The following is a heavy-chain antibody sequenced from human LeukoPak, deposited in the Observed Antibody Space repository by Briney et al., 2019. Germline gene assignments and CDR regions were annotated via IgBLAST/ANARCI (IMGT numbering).Heavy chain of an antibody. CDR1: GFAFSSHS. J-gene: IGHJ4*02. CDR2: ISSSSSYI. Sequence: PGGSLRLSCAASGFAFSSHSMNWVRQAPGKGLEWVSSISSSSSYIYYADSVKGRFTISRDNAKNSLYLQMNSLRAEDTAVYYCARDLGYSYGPGDYWGQGTLVTVSS. CDR3: ARDLGYSYGPGDY. V-gene: IGHV3-21*01. D-gene: IGHD5-18*01.